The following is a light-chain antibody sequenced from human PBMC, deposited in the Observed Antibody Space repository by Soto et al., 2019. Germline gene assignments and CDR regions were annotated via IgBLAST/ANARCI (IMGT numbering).Light chain of an antibody. Sequence: ETVLTQSPATLSFSPGERATLSCRASQSVSSYLAWYQQKPGQAPRLLIYGASNRATGIPARFSGSGSGTDFTLTISSLEPEDFAVYYCQQRSNWPLTFGGGTKVDI. CDR1: QSVSSY. CDR2: GAS. V-gene: IGKV3-11*01. CDR3: QQRSNWPLT. J-gene: IGKJ4*01.